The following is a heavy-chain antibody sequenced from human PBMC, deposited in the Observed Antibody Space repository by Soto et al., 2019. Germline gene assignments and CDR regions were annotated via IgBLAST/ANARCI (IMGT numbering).Heavy chain of an antibody. Sequence: QVQLVQSGAEVKKPGASVKVSCKASGYTFTTYNINWVRQATGQGLEWMGWTNPNSGHTGYAQKFQGRVTMTRDTSISTAYMELSRLTSEDTAIYYCTRGHNWFDPWGQGPLVTVSS. CDR1: GYTFTTYN. CDR3: TRGHNWFDP. V-gene: IGHV1-8*01. CDR2: TNPNSGHT. J-gene: IGHJ5*02.